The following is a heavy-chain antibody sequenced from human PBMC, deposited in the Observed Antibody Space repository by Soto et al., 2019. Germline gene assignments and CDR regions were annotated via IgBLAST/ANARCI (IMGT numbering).Heavy chain of an antibody. CDR1: GRTVSSYA. D-gene: IGHD3-22*01. Sequence: GASVKVSCKASGRTVSSYAISCVRQAPGQVLEWMGGIIPIFGTANYAQKFQGRVTITADKSTSTAYMELSSLRSEDTAVYYCASGATGDYYDSSGYYYNNWFGPWGQGTLVTVSS. CDR3: ASGATGDYYDSSGYYYNNWFGP. J-gene: IGHJ5*02. CDR2: IIPIFGTA. V-gene: IGHV1-69*06.